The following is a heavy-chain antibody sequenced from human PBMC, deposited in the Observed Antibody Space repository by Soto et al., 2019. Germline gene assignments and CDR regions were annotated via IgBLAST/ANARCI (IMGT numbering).Heavy chain of an antibody. V-gene: IGHV1-69*12. J-gene: IGHJ5*02. CDR2: IIPIFGTA. CDR1: GGTFSSYA. CDR3: ARGNPDGSGSYFRGWFDP. Sequence: QVQLVQSGAEVKKPGSSVKVSCKASGGTFSSYAISWVRQAPGQGLEWMGGIIPIFGTANYAQKFQGRVTITADXXTXTXXMELSSLRSEDTAVYYCARGNPDGSGSYFRGWFDPWGQGTLVTVSS. D-gene: IGHD3-10*01.